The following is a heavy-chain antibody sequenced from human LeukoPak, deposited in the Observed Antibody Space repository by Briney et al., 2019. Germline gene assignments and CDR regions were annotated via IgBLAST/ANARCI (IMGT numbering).Heavy chain of an antibody. D-gene: IGHD1-14*01. V-gene: IGHV3-53*01. Sequence: GGSLRLSCAASGFTVITNDMTWVRQAPGKGLEWVSVLYSGGNTKYADPVQGRFTISRDNSKNTLHLEMNSLSPDDTAVYYCARGVEPLAANTLAYWGQGTLVTVSS. CDR2: LYSGGNT. CDR3: ARGVEPLAANTLAY. J-gene: IGHJ4*02. CDR1: GFTVITND.